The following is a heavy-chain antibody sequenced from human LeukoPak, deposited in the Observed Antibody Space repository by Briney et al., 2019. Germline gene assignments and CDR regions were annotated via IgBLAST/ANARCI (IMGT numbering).Heavy chain of an antibody. D-gene: IGHD1-1*01. J-gene: IGHJ4*02. Sequence: ASVKVSCKASGYTFTSDGISWVRQAPGQGLEWMAWISVYSGNTNYAQKLQGRVTMTTDASTSTAYMELRSLRSDDTAVYYCARDVSGPTTSITTRVPLDYWGQGTLVTVSS. CDR1: GYTFTSDG. CDR2: ISVYSGNT. CDR3: ARDVSGPTTSITTRVPLDY. V-gene: IGHV1-18*01.